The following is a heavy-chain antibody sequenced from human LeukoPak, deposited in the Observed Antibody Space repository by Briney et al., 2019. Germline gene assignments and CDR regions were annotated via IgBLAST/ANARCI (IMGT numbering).Heavy chain of an antibody. D-gene: IGHD5-18*01. Sequence: GASVKVSCKVSGYTLTELSMHWVRQAPGKGLEWMGGFDPEDGETIYAQKFQGRVTMTRDTSTSTVYMELSSLRSEDTAVYYCATINLYSYGPTFDYWGQGTLVTVSS. J-gene: IGHJ4*02. CDR2: FDPEDGET. V-gene: IGHV1-24*01. CDR1: GYTLTELS. CDR3: ATINLYSYGPTFDY.